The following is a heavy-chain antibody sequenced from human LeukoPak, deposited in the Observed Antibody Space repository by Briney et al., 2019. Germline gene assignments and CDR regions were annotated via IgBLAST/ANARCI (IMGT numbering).Heavy chain of an antibody. Sequence: ASVKVSCKASGYTFTGYYMHWVRQAPGQGLEWVGWINPNSGGTNYAQKFQGRVTMTRDTSISTAYMELSRLRSDDTAVYYCAREEGRYFDQADYWGQGTLVTVSS. CDR2: INPNSGGT. D-gene: IGHD3-9*01. CDR3: AREEGRYFDQADY. J-gene: IGHJ4*02. CDR1: GYTFTGYY. V-gene: IGHV1-2*02.